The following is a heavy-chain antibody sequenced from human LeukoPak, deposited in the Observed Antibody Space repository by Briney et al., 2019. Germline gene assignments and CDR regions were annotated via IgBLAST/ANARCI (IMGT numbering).Heavy chain of an antibody. CDR1: GFSFNSYW. Sequence: GGSLRLSCAASGFSFNSYWMSWVRQAPGKGLGWVAAIKQDGSEKYYVDSVKGRFTISRDNAKNSLYLQMNSLGAEDTAVYYCASLYSAAFDIWGQGTMVTVSS. CDR3: ASLYSAAFDI. V-gene: IGHV3-7*03. D-gene: IGHD3-10*02. CDR2: IKQDGSEK. J-gene: IGHJ3*02.